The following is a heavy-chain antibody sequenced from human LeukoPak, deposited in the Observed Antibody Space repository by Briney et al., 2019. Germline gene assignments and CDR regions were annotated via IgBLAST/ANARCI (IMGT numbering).Heavy chain of an antibody. J-gene: IGHJ4*02. V-gene: IGHV3-23*01. D-gene: IGHD1-26*01. Sequence: GGSLRLSCAASGFTFSSYAMSWVRQAPGKGLEWVSAISGSGGSTYYADSVKGRFTISRDNSKNTLYLQMNSLRAEDTAVYYCAKGGEWELLVDYFDYWGQGTLVTVSS. CDR1: GFTFSSYA. CDR3: AKGGEWELLVDYFDY. CDR2: ISGSGGST.